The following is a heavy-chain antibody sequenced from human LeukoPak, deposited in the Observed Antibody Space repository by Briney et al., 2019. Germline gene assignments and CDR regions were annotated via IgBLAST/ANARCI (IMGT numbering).Heavy chain of an antibody. J-gene: IGHJ3*02. CDR3: ARATYYDFWSGSGDAFDI. Sequence: SETLSLTCTASGGSISSYYWSWIRQPPGKGLEWIGYIYYSGSTNYNPSLKSRVTISVDTSKNQFSLKLSSVTAADTAVYYCARATYYDFWSGSGDAFDIWGQGTMVTVSS. CDR2: IYYSGST. CDR1: GGSISSYY. V-gene: IGHV4-59*08. D-gene: IGHD3-3*01.